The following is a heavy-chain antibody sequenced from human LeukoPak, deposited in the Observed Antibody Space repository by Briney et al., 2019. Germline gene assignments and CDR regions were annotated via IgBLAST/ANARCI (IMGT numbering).Heavy chain of an antibody. V-gene: IGHV1-8*01. J-gene: IGHJ5*02. CDR1: GYTFTSYD. D-gene: IGHD3-10*01. CDR2: MNPNSGNT. Sequence: ASVKVSCKASGYTFTSYDINWVRQATGQGLEWMGWMNPNSGNTGYAQKFQGRVTMTRNTSISTAYMELSSLRSEDTAVYYCAREFGELFWFDPWGQGTLVTVSS. CDR3: AREFGELFWFDP.